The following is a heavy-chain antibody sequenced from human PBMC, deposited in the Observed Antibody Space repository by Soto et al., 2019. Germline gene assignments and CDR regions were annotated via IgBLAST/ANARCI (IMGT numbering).Heavy chain of an antibody. J-gene: IGHJ3*02. V-gene: IGHV1-69*13. CDR2: IIPIFGTA. CDR3: ASKSRYSYGYAFDI. Sequence: SVKVSCKASGGTFSSCAISWVRQAPGQGLEWMGGIIPIFGTANYAQKFQGRVTITADESTSTAYMELSSLRSEDTAVYYCASKSRYSYGYAFDIWGQGTMVTVSS. CDR1: GGTFSSCA. D-gene: IGHD5-18*01.